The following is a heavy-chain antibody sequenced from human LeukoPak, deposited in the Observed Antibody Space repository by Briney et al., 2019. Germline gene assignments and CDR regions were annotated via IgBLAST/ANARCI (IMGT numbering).Heavy chain of an antibody. CDR2: IYYTGST. V-gene: IGHV4-59*01. J-gene: IGHJ3*02. D-gene: IGHD1-1*01. Sequence: SETLSLTCTVSGGSITSYYWSWIRQPPGKGLEWIGYIYYTGSTNYNPSLKSRVTISVDTSKNQFSLKVSSVTAADTAVYHCARKGVLERARADAFDIWGQGTTVTVSS. CDR1: GGSITSYY. CDR3: ARKGVLERARADAFDI.